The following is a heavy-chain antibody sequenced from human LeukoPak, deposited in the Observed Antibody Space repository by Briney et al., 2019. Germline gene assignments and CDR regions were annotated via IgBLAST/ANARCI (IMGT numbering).Heavy chain of an antibody. J-gene: IGHJ4*02. Sequence: GGSLRFSCAASGFNFANHAMSWVRQTPGKGLEWVSAISGGGDITYYADSVTGRFTISRDNSKDTLFLQMHSLRPGDTAVYYCVREDTPATANYWGQGTLVTISS. CDR1: GFNFANHA. D-gene: IGHD2-21*02. CDR3: VREDTPATANY. V-gene: IGHV3-23*01. CDR2: ISGGGDIT.